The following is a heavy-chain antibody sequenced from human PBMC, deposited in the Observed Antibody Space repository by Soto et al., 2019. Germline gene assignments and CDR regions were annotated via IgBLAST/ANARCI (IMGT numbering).Heavy chain of an antibody. D-gene: IGHD3-10*02. J-gene: IGHJ4*02. Sequence: GGSLRLSCAASGFTFNRFGMHWVRQAPGKGLEWVAVISYDGSNKYYADSVKGRFTISRDNSQNTLYLQMNSLRPEDTAMYYCAKAVDISVRGVPPSDYWGQGTLVTVSS. CDR3: AKAVDISVRGVPPSDY. CDR1: GFTFNRFG. CDR2: ISYDGSNK. V-gene: IGHV3-30*18.